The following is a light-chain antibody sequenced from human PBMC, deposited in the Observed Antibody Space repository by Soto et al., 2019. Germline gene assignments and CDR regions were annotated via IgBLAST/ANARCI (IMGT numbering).Light chain of an antibody. J-gene: IGKJ4*01. V-gene: IGKV1-39*01. Sequence: IPMTPSPFSQSAYIVVRVKIIVRASQSIRSYLNWYQQKPGKAPKLLIYAASSLQTGVSSRFSGSGSGTDFTLPICNLQPEDFATYYCQQTSSTPTFGGGTKVDIK. CDR2: AAS. CDR1: QSIRSY. CDR3: QQTSSTPT.